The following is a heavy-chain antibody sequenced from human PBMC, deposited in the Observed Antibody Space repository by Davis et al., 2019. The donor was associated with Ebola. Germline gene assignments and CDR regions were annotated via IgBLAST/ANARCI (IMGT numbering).Heavy chain of an antibody. J-gene: IGHJ4*02. CDR1: GFTFSSYW. D-gene: IGHD6-19*01. V-gene: IGHV3-74*01. Sequence: PGGSLRLSCAASGFTFSSYWMHWVRQAPGKGLVWVSRINSDGSSTSYADSVKGRFTISRDNAKNTLYLQMNSLRAEDTAVYYCARSGYSSGWYWNYWGQGTLVTVSS. CDR2: INSDGSST. CDR3: ARSGYSSGWYWNY.